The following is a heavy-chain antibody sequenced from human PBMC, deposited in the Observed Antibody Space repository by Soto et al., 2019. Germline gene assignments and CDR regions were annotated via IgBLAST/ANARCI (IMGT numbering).Heavy chain of an antibody. CDR3: ARINIAGTFYYDN. V-gene: IGHV4-30-4*01. Sequence: SETLYRTCNFSGVSITSGDYLWSWVRQHTRKGLEWIGYIYYSGSAYYNPSLKTRLAMSVDTSNNHFSLKLSSVTAADTAVYYCARINIAGTFYYDNWGQGTPVTVS. D-gene: IGHD6-13*01. J-gene: IGHJ4*02. CDR2: IYYSGSA. CDR1: GVSITSGDYL.